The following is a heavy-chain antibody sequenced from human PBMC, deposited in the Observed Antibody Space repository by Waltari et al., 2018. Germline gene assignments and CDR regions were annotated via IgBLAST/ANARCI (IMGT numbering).Heavy chain of an antibody. Sequence: EVQLVESGGGLVKPGGSLRLSCAGSGFTFSRYSMNWVRQAPGKGLEWASSISSSGSYISDADSVKGRFTISRDNVKNSLSLQMNSLRAEDTAVYYCARGTKERGSDFSSGYCFDIWGQGTMVTVSS. J-gene: IGHJ3*02. CDR2: ISSSGSYI. D-gene: IGHD3-3*01. CDR1: GFTFSRYS. V-gene: IGHV3-21*02. CDR3: ARGTKERGSDFSSGYCFDI.